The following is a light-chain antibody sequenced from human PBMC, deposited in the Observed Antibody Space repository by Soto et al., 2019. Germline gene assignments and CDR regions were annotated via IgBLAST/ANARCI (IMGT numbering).Light chain of an antibody. J-gene: IGKJ3*01. Sequence: DIQMTQSPSSLSASVGDRVTITCRASQSISSYLNWYQQKPGKAPKLLIYHASSLETGVPSRFSGSGSGTEFTLTISSLQPDDFATYFCQQTNHFPFTFGPGTKVDIK. CDR1: QSISSY. CDR2: HAS. V-gene: IGKV1-39*01. CDR3: QQTNHFPFT.